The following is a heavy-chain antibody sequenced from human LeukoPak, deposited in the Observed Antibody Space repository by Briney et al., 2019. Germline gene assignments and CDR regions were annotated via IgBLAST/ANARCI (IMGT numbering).Heavy chain of an antibody. Sequence: SQTLSLTCTVSGGSISSGDYYWSWIRQPPGKGLEWIGYIYYSGSTYYNPSLKSRVTISVDTSKNQFSLKLSSVTAADTAVYYCASFPPLVIMGRDYWGQGTLVTVSS. CDR1: GGSISSGDYY. CDR2: IYYSGST. D-gene: IGHD3-9*01. J-gene: IGHJ4*02. V-gene: IGHV4-30-4*01. CDR3: ASFPPLVIMGRDY.